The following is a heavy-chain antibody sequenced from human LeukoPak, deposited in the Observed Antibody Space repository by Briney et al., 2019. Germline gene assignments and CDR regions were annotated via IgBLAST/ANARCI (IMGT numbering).Heavy chain of an antibody. V-gene: IGHV4-34*01. Sequence: SETLSLTCAVYGGSFSGYYWSWIRQPPGKGLEWIGEINHSGSTNYNPSLESRVTISVDTSKNQFSLKLSSVTAADTAVYYCASGAVSSYYDILTGYKWPYWGQGTLVTVSS. D-gene: IGHD3-9*01. CDR1: GGSFSGYY. J-gene: IGHJ4*02. CDR3: ASGAVSSYYDILTGYKWPY. CDR2: INHSGST.